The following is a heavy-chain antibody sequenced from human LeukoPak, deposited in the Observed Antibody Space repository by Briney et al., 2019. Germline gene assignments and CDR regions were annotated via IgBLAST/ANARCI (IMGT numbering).Heavy chain of an antibody. D-gene: IGHD4-11*01. CDR1: GYTFTSYG. Sequence: SVKVSCKASGYTFTSYGISWVRQPPGQGLEWMGGIIPTFGTANYAQKCQERVTITADKSTSRASMELSSLRSEDKAVYYCAGEHFSNYGYWFEPWGQGSLVTVSS. J-gene: IGHJ5*02. CDR2: IIPTFGTA. CDR3: AGEHFSNYGYWFEP. V-gene: IGHV1-69*06.